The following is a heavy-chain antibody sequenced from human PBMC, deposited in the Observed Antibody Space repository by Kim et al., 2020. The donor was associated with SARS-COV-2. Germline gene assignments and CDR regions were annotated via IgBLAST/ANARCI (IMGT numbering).Heavy chain of an antibody. Sequence: GGSLRLSCVDSGSTFSDFAMNWVRQTPGKGLEWISYISRSSGTANYADSVRGRFTIFRDNAKKSVYLQMDSLRVDDTAVYYCARRGQGEIAAAYFQHWGQGTLLTVSS. CDR2: ISRSSGTA. CDR3: ARRGQGEIAAAYFQH. V-gene: IGHV3-48*04. D-gene: IGHD2-21*01. J-gene: IGHJ1*01. CDR1: GSTFSDFA.